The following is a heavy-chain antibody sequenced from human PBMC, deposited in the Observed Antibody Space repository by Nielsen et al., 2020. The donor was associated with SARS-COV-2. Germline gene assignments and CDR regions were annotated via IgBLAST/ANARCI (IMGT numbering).Heavy chain of an antibody. CDR2: IIPIFGTA. CDR3: ARAENYGSGSYGSGYYYMDV. Sequence: KVSCKASGGTLSSYAISWVRQAPGQGLEWMGGIIPIFGTANYAQKFQGRVTITADESTSTAYMELSSLRSEDTAVYYCARAENYGSGSYGSGYYYMDVWGKGTTVTVSS. CDR1: GGTLSSYA. J-gene: IGHJ6*03. V-gene: IGHV1-69*01. D-gene: IGHD3-10*01.